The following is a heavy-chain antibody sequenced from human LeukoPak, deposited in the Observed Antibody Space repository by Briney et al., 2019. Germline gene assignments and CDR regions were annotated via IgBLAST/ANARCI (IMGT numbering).Heavy chain of an antibody. CDR3: ARRRYNYDY. J-gene: IGHJ4*02. V-gene: IGHV4-59*01. CDR1: GGSISSYY. D-gene: IGHD5-18*01. Sequence: SETLSLTCTVSGGSISSYYWSWIRQPPGKGLEWIGYIYYSGNTIYNPSLTSRVTISIDTSKNQFSLKLSSVTAADTAVYYCARRRYNYDYWVQGTLVTVSS. CDR2: IYYSGNT.